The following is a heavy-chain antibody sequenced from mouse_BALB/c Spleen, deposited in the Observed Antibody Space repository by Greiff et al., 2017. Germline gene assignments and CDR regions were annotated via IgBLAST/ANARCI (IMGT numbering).Heavy chain of an antibody. V-gene: IGHV5-9-3*01. Sequence: EVKLMESGGGLVKPGGSLKLSCAASGFTFSSYAMSWVRQTPEKRLEWVATISSGGSYTYYPDSVKGRFTISRDNAKNTLYLQMSSLRSEDTAMYYCARHDDYPLFDYWGQGTTLTVSS. D-gene: IGHD2-4*01. CDR1: GFTFSSYA. CDR3: ARHDDYPLFDY. CDR2: ISSGGSYT. J-gene: IGHJ2*01.